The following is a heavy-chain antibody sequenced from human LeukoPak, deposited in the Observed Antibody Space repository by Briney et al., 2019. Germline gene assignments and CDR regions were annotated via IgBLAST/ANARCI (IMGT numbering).Heavy chain of an antibody. CDR1: GGSITSSNW. Sequence: SETLSLTCAVSGGSITSSNWWTWVRQLPGRELEWIGETYHTGNPNYNPSLKSRVTISVDKSKNQFSLNLTSVTAADTAVYYCAKGVLVVPLNWIDPWGQGILVTVSS. D-gene: IGHD2-8*02. CDR2: TYHTGNP. CDR3: AKGVLVVPLNWIDP. V-gene: IGHV4/OR15-8*02. J-gene: IGHJ5*02.